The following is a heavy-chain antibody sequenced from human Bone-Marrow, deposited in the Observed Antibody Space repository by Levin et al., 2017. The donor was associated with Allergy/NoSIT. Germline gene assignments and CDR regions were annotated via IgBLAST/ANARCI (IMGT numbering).Heavy chain of an antibody. Sequence: GGSLRLSCAASGFTFSSYAMHWVRQAPGKGLEWVAVISYDGSNKYYADSVKGRFTISRDNSKNTLYLQMNSLRAEDTAVYYCARDWLGGYSSGWYGVYWGQGTLVTVSS. J-gene: IGHJ4*02. CDR1: GFTFSSYA. CDR3: ARDWLGGYSSGWYGVY. V-gene: IGHV3-30-3*01. CDR2: ISYDGSNK. D-gene: IGHD6-19*01.